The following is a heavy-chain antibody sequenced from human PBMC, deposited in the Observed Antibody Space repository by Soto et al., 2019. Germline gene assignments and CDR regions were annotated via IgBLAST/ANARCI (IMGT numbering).Heavy chain of an antibody. J-gene: IGHJ4*02. Sequence: SETLSLTCTVSGGSISSGDYYWSWIRQPPGKGLEWIGSIYYSGSTYYNPSLKSRVTISVDTSKNQFSLKLSSVTAADTAVYYCARDRMVRGLIYGHYFDYWGQGTLVTVS. V-gene: IGHV4-30-4*02. CDR1: GGSISSGDYY. CDR2: IYYSGST. CDR3: ARDRMVRGLIYGHYFDY. D-gene: IGHD3-10*01.